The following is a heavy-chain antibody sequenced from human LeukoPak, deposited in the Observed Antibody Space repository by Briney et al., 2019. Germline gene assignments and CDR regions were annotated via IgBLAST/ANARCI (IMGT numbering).Heavy chain of an antibody. CDR3: ARTSSYYDSSGYLY. D-gene: IGHD3-22*01. CDR1: GGSISSYY. V-gene: IGHV4-59*01. CDR2: IYYSGST. J-gene: IGHJ4*02. Sequence: SETLFLTCTVSGGSISSYYWSWIRQPPGKGLEWIGYIYYSGSTNYNPSLKSRVTISVDTSKNQFSLKLSSVTAADTAVYYCARTSSYYDSSGYLYWGQGTLVTVSS.